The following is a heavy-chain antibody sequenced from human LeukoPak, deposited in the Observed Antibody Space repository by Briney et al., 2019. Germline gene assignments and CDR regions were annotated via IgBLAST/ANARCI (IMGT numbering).Heavy chain of an antibody. CDR1: GYTFTSYD. Sequence: GASVKVSCKASGYTFTSYDINWVRQATGQGLEWMGWMNPNSGNTGYAQKFQGRVTMTRNTSISTAYTELSSLRSEDTAVYYCARGSAMVRGVITNWFDPWGQGTLVTVSS. CDR2: MNPNSGNT. D-gene: IGHD3-10*01. V-gene: IGHV1-8*01. CDR3: ARGSAMVRGVITNWFDP. J-gene: IGHJ5*02.